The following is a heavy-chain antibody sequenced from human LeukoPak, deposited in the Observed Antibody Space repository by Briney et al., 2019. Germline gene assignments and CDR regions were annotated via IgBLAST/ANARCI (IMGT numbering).Heavy chain of an antibody. D-gene: IGHD2-2*01. Sequence: ASVKVSCKASGYTFTGYYMHWVRQAPGQGLEWMGWINPNSGGTNYAQKFQGRVTMTRDTSISTAYMELSRLRSDDTAVYYCAGNIVVVPAAIGWFDPWGQGTLVTASS. CDR1: GYTFTGYY. J-gene: IGHJ5*02. CDR2: INPNSGGT. CDR3: AGNIVVVPAAIGWFDP. V-gene: IGHV1-2*02.